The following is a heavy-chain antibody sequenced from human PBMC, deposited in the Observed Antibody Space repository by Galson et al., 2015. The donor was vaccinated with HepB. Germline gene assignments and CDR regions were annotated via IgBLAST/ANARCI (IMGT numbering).Heavy chain of an antibody. V-gene: IGHV1-2*04. D-gene: IGHD4-11*01. CDR2: INPNSGGT. Sequence: SVKVSCKASGYTFTGYYMHWVRQAPGQGLEWMGWINPNSGGTNYAQKFQGWVTMTRDTSISTAYMELSRLRSDDTAVYYCARVLNSNYPRDAFDIWGQGTMVTVSS. CDR1: GYTFTGYY. J-gene: IGHJ3*02. CDR3: ARVLNSNYPRDAFDI.